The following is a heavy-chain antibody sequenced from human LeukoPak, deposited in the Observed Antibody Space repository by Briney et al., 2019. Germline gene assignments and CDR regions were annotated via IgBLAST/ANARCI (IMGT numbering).Heavy chain of an antibody. Sequence: GGSLRLSCAASGFTVSSNYMSWVRQTPGKGLEWVSVIYSGGDGGDTYYADSVKGRSTISRDNSKNTVYLQMNSLRAEDTAVYYCARRDIVATRGLDYWGQGALVTVSS. V-gene: IGHV3-66*01. D-gene: IGHD5-12*01. CDR2: IYSGGDGGDT. CDR1: GFTVSSNY. J-gene: IGHJ4*02. CDR3: ARRDIVATRGLDY.